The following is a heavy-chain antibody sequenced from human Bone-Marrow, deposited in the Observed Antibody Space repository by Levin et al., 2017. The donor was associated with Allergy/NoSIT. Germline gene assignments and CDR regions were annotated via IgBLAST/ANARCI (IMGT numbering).Heavy chain of an antibody. CDR1: GGSIGSSY. CDR3: ARDNYFNSSGSYRLDY. D-gene: IGHD3-22*01. J-gene: IGHJ4*02. CDR2: VFNTGTT. V-gene: IGHV4-59*01. Sequence: SQTLSLTCTVSGGSIGSSYWNWIRQPPGKGLEWIGYVFNTGTTYYSPSLKGRATISVDTSKNQFSLKLTSVTAADTAVYYCARDNYFNSSGSYRLDYWGQGTLVTVSS.